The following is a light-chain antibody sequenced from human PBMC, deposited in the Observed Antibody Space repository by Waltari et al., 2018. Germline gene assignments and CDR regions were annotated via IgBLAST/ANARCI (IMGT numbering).Light chain of an antibody. Sequence: SYELTQPPAVSVSPGQTARITCSGDALPNQFAYWYQKKPGQAPVLIIYKVIGRPSGIPDRFAGSNAGTTVTLTISVVQAEDEADYYCLSSDTSGAHVFGPGTKVIVL. CDR3: LSSDTSGAHV. V-gene: IGLV3-25*03. CDR1: ALPNQF. J-gene: IGLJ1*01. CDR2: KVI.